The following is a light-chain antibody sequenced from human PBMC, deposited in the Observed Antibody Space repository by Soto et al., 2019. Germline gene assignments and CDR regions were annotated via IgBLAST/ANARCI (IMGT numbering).Light chain of an antibody. CDR2: WAS. CDR1: QSVLYSSSNKNY. CDR3: QQYYSIPYT. Sequence: DIVMTQSPDSLTVSLGERATINCKSSQSVLYSSSNKNYLAWYQQKAGQPPKLLIYWASTRESGVPDRFTASGSGTDFTLTISSLQAEDVAIYYCQQYYSIPYTFGQGTKLEIK. J-gene: IGKJ2*01. V-gene: IGKV4-1*01.